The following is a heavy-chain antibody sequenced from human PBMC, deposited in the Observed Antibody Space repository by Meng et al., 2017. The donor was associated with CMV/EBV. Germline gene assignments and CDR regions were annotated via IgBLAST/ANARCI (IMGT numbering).Heavy chain of an antibody. D-gene: IGHD2-2*01. J-gene: IGHJ6*02. CDR2: IIPILGIA. V-gene: IGHV1-69*10. Sequence: ISWVRQAPGQGLEWMGGIIPILGIASYAQKFQGRVTITADKSTSTAYMELSSLRSEDTAVYYCARGGYCSSTSCLEASNYYYYGMDVWGQGTTVTVSS. CDR3: ARGGYCSSTSCLEASNYYYYGMDV.